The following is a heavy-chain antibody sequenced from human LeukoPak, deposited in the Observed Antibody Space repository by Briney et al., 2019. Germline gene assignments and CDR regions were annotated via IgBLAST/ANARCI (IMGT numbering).Heavy chain of an antibody. V-gene: IGHV1-69*05. CDR3: ARERDGYNYGVDY. CDR1: GGTFSSYA. CDR2: IIPIFGTA. D-gene: IGHD5-24*01. Sequence: SVKVSCKASGGTFSSYAISWVRQAPGQGLEWMGRIIPIFGTANYAQKFQGRVTITTDESTSTAYMELSSPRSEDTAVYYCARERDGYNYGVDYWGQGTLVTVSS. J-gene: IGHJ4*02.